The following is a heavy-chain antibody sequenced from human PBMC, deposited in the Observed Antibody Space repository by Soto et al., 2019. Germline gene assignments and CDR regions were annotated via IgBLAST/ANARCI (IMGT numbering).Heavy chain of an antibody. J-gene: IGHJ4*02. V-gene: IGHV3-33*01. D-gene: IGHD6-19*01. Sequence: QVQLVESGGGVVQPGRSPRLSCAASGFTFSSYGMHWVRQAPGKGLEWVAVIWYDGSNKYYADSVKGRFTISRDNSKNTLYLQMNSLRAEDTAVYYCARDGGVDSSGSRGHPDYWGQGTLVTVSS. CDR3: ARDGGVDSSGSRGHPDY. CDR2: IWYDGSNK. CDR1: GFTFSSYG.